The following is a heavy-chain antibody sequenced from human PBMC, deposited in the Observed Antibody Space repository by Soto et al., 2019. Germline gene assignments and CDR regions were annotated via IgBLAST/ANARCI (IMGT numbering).Heavy chain of an antibody. V-gene: IGHV1-69*02. CDR2: IIPILGIA. Sequence: SVKVSCKASGGTFSSYTISWVRQAPGQGLEWMGRIIPILGIANYAQKFQGRVTITADKSTSTAYMELSSLRSEDTAVYYCARAFEAARSYWYFDLWGRGTLVTVSS. D-gene: IGHD6-6*01. CDR1: GGTFSSYT. CDR3: ARAFEAARSYWYFDL. J-gene: IGHJ2*01.